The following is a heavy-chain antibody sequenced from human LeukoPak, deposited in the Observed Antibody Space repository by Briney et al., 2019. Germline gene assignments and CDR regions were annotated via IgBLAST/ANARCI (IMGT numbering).Heavy chain of an antibody. V-gene: IGHV4-39*07. CDR3: ARETSLMGYASGLGFNY. D-gene: IGHD6-19*01. Sequence: SETLSLTCTVSGGSISSSSSYWDWIRQTPGKGLEWIGTIYYSGTTYYSPSLKSRVTISVDTSKNQFSLKLTSMTAADTATYYCARETSLMGYASGLGFNYWGQGILVTVSS. J-gene: IGHJ4*02. CDR1: GGSISSSSSY. CDR2: IYYSGTT.